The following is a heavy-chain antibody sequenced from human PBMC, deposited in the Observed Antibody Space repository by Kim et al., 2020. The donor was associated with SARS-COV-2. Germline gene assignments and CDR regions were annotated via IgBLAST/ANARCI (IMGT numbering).Heavy chain of an antibody. CDR2: IYHSGST. D-gene: IGHD2-15*01. V-gene: IGHV4-4*02. CDR3: ARDRGEYWGWFDP. Sequence: SETLSLTCAVSGGSISSSNWWSWVRQPPGKGLEWIGEIYHSGSTNYNPSLKSRVTISVDKSKNQFSLKLSSVTAADTAVYYCARDRGEYWGWFDPWGQGTLVTVSS. J-gene: IGHJ5*02. CDR1: GGSISSSNW.